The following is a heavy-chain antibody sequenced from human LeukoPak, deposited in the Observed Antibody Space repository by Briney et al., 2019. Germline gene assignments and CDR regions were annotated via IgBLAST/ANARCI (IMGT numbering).Heavy chain of an antibody. CDR1: GFAFSNAW. J-gene: IGHJ4*02. V-gene: IGHV3-15*01. CDR3: ATAMTAVPYS. D-gene: IGHD4-17*01. CDR2: IKSKTDGGTA. Sequence: GGSLRLSCAASGFAFSNAWMTWLRQAPGKGLEWVGRIKSKTDGGTAEYATPVKGRFTISRDDSKSTLYLQMDSLKTEDTAVYYCATAMTAVPYSWGQGTLVTVSS.